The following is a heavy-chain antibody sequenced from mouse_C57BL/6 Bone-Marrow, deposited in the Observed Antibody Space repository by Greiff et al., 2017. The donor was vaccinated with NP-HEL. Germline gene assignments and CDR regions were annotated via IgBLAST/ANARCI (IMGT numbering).Heavy chain of an antibody. CDR3: VRQNCVFDY. CDR2: IRSKSNNYAT. D-gene: IGHD4-1*01. Sequence: EVQGVESGGGLVQPKGSLKLSCAASGFSFNTYAMNWVRQAPGKGLEWVARIRSKSNNYATYYADSVKDRFTISRDDSESMLYLQMNNLKTEDTAMYYCVRQNCVFDYWGQGTTLTVSS. V-gene: IGHV10-1*01. J-gene: IGHJ2*01. CDR1: GFSFNTYA.